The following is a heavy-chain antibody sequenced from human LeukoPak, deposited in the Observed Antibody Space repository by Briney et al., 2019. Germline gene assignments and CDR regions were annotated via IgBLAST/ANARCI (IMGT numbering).Heavy chain of an antibody. CDR1: GFTFSEYY. V-gene: IGHV3-11*01. CDR3: AGGGAPGMDV. J-gene: IGHJ6*02. Sequence: PGGSLRLSCAASGFTFSEYYMTWIRQAPGKGLEWVSYISGVYDNIFYGNSVKGRFTISRDNAKKSVYLQLNSLRAEDTAVYYCAGGGAPGMDVSGQAPTVTDTS. CDR2: ISGVYDNI. D-gene: IGHD1-26*01.